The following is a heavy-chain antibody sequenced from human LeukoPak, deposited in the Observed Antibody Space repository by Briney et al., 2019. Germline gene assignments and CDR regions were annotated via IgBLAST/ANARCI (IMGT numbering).Heavy chain of an antibody. CDR3: AKDGLGASRYFDY. CDR2: ISGSGGST. D-gene: IGHD1-26*01. V-gene: IGHV3-23*01. CDR1: GFTFSSYA. J-gene: IGHJ4*02. Sequence: GGSLRLSCAASGFTFSSYAMSWVRQAPGKGLEWVSAISGSGGSTYYADSVKGRFTISRDNSKSTLYLQMNSLRAEDTAVYYCAKDGLGASRYFDYWGQGTLVTVSS.